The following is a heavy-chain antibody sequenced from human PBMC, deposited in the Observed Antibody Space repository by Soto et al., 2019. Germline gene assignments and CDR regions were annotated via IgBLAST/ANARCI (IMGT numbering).Heavy chain of an antibody. D-gene: IGHD3-10*01. J-gene: IGHJ6*02. CDR2: IIPIFGTA. CDR3: ARETRMVRGVTRNYYYYYGMDV. CDR1: GGTFSSYA. Sequence: GASVKVSCKASGGTFSSYAISWVRQAPGQGLEWMGGIIPIFGTANYAQKFQGRVTITADESTSTAYMELSSLRSEDTAVYYCARETRMVRGVTRNYYYYYGMDVWGQGTTVTVSS. V-gene: IGHV1-69*13.